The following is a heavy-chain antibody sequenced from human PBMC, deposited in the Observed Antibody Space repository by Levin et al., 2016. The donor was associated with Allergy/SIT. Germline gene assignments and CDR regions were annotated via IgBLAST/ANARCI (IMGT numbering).Heavy chain of an antibody. CDR3: ARISRYYDSSGQFLYNWFDP. CDR2: IYHSGST. D-gene: IGHD3-22*01. Sequence: WIRQPPGKGLEWIGEIYHSGSTNYNPSLKSRVTISVDKSKNQFSLKLSSVTAADTAVYYCARISRYYDSSGQFLYNWFDPWGQGTLVTVSS. V-gene: IGHV4-4*02. J-gene: IGHJ5*02.